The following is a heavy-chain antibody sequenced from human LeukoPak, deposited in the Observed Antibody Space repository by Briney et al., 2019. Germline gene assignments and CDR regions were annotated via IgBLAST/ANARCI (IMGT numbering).Heavy chain of an antibody. CDR2: IIENGSNQ. D-gene: IGHD2-8*02. CDR3: ATYRQVLLPFES. V-gene: IGHV3-30*04. CDR1: GFTFSNYI. J-gene: IGHJ4*02. Sequence: SGGSLRLSCAASGFTFSNYIMHWVRQAPGKGLDWVAVIIENGSNQYYADSVRGRFTISRDNSKSTLSLQMNSLRAEDTAIYYCATYRQVLLPFESWGQGTLVTVSS.